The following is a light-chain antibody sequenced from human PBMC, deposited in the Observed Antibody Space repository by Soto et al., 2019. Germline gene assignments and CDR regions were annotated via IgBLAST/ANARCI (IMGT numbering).Light chain of an antibody. Sequence: DIQMTQSPSSLSASVGDRVTITCRASQGISNYLAWYQQKPGKVPKLLIYAASTFQSGVPSRFSGSGSGTDFTFTIISLQPEDVATYYCQKYNSAPATFGGGTKVDIK. CDR1: QGISNY. CDR3: QKYNSAPAT. CDR2: AAS. J-gene: IGKJ4*01. V-gene: IGKV1-27*01.